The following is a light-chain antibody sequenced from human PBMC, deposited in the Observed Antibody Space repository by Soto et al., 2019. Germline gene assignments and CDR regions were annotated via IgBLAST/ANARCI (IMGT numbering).Light chain of an antibody. CDR3: AAWDDSLSGWV. V-gene: IGLV1-47*01. CDR1: SSDVGGYNY. J-gene: IGLJ3*02. Sequence: QSALTQPRSVSGSPGQSVTISCTGTSSDVGGYNYVSWYQQFPGTAPKLLIYRNNQRPSGVPDRFSGSKSGTSASLAISGLPSEDEADYYCAAWDDSLSGWVFGGGTKLTVL. CDR2: RNN.